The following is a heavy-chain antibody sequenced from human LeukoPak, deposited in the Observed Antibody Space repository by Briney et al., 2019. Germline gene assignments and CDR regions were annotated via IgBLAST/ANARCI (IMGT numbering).Heavy chain of an antibody. CDR3: ARGAYYYGSGGYYY. Sequence: GGSLRLSCAASGFTFSSYGMSWVRQAPGKGLEWVSAISGSGGSTYYADSVKGRFTISRDNSKNTLYLQMNSLRAEDTAVYYCARGAYYYGSGGYYYWGQGTLVTVSS. V-gene: IGHV3-23*01. D-gene: IGHD3-10*01. J-gene: IGHJ4*02. CDR1: GFTFSSYG. CDR2: ISGSGGST.